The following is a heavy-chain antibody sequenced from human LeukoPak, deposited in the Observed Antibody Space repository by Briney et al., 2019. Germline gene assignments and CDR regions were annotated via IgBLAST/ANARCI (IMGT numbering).Heavy chain of an antibody. CDR3: ARPGGDSSSWYGQFDY. Sequence: ASVKVSCKASGGTFSSYAISWVRQAPGQGLEWMGRIIPIFGTANYAQKFQGRVTITTDESTSTAYMELSSLRSEDTAVYYCARPGGDSSSWYGQFDYCGQGTLVTVSS. D-gene: IGHD6-13*01. J-gene: IGHJ4*02. CDR1: GGTFSSYA. V-gene: IGHV1-69*05. CDR2: IIPIFGTA.